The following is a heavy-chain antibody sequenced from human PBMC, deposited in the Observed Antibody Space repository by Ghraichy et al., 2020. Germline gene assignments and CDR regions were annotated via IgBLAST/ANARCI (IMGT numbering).Heavy chain of an antibody. CDR1: GFTFSSCW. CDR3: ARDAPAWWKTFDY. Sequence: LSLTCAASGFTFSSCWMSWVRQIPGKGLEWVANIKQDGSEKYYLDSVTGRFTISRDNAKNSLYLQMNSLRVEDTAVYYCARDAPAWWKTFDYWGQGALVTVSS. V-gene: IGHV3-7*01. CDR2: IKQDGSEK. J-gene: IGHJ4*02. D-gene: IGHD2-15*01.